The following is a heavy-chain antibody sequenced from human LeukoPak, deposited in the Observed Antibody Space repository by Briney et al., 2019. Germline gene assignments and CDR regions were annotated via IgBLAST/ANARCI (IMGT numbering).Heavy chain of an antibody. CDR3: ARRDPHWFDP. Sequence: SETLSLTCTVPGGSISSYYWSWIRQPAGKGLEWIWRIYTSGSTNYNPPRKSRVTMSVDTSKNHFSLKLSSVTAAETAVYYCARRDPHWFDPWGQGTLVTVSS. CDR2: IYTSGST. CDR1: GGSISSYY. J-gene: IGHJ5*02. V-gene: IGHV4-4*07.